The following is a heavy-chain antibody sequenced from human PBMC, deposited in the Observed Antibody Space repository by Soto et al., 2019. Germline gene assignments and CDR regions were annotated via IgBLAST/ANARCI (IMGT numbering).Heavy chain of an antibody. Sequence: EVRLLESGGGLVQPGGSLRLSCVASGFTFSNYAMSWVRQAPGKGLEWVSVVTGRSSSTYYADSVEGRFIISRDNSRNTLFRQMNSLGAEATAVYYCTRHLPSKKNQRRWADAFHIWGQGTILTVSS. D-gene: IGHD2-2*01. J-gene: IGHJ3*02. V-gene: IGHV3-23*01. CDR3: TRHLPSKKNQRRWADAFHI. CDR1: GFTFSNYA. CDR2: VTGRSSST.